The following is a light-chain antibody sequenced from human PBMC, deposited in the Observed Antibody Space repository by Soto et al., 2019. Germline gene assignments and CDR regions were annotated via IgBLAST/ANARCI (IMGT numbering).Light chain of an antibody. CDR1: SSDVGTYDY. CDR2: EVN. V-gene: IGLV2-14*01. Sequence: QSALTQPASVTGSPGQSITISCTGSSSDVGTYDYVSWYQQHPGKAPKLMIYEVNNRPSGVSDRFSGSKSGNTASLTISGLQAEDEADYYCNSHTSSGSLVFGGGTKLTVL. J-gene: IGLJ2*01. CDR3: NSHTSSGSLV.